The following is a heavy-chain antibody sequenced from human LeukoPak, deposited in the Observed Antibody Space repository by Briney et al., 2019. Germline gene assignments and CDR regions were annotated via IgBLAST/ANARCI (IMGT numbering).Heavy chain of an antibody. D-gene: IGHD4-11*01. CDR3: ARVSRTTQTFYYYYYMDV. V-gene: IGHV4-34*01. Sequence: SETLSLTCAVFGGPFSGYYWSWIRQPPGKGLEWIGEINYSGLTNYIPSLKSRVTISVDTSKNQFSLKLTSVTAADTAVYYCARVSRTTQTFYYYYYMDVWGKGTTVTVSS. CDR1: GGPFSGYY. J-gene: IGHJ6*03. CDR2: INYSGLT.